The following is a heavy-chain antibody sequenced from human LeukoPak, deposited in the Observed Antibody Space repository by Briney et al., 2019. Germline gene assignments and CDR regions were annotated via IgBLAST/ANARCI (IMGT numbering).Heavy chain of an antibody. V-gene: IGHV4-39*07. CDR2: IYYSGST. Sequence: PSETLSLTCTVSGGSISSSSYYWGWIRQPPGKGLECIGSIYYSGSTYYNPSLKSRVTISVDTSKNQFSLKLYSVTAADTAVYYCARGGDYGDYVFHYWGQGTLVTVSS. CDR3: ARGGDYGDYVFHY. J-gene: IGHJ4*02. CDR1: GGSISSSSYY. D-gene: IGHD4-17*01.